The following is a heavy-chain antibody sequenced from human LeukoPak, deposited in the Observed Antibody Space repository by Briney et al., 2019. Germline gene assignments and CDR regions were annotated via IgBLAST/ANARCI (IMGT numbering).Heavy chain of an antibody. J-gene: IGHJ6*03. CDR2: MNPNSGNT. CDR3: ARGQKQWLSNYYYYMDV. Sequence: EASVKVSCKASGYTFTSYDINWVRRATGQGLEWMGWMNPNSGNTGYAQKFQGRVTMTRNTSISTAYMELSSLRSEDTAVYYCARGQKQWLSNYYYYMDVWGKGTTVTISS. D-gene: IGHD6-19*01. V-gene: IGHV1-8*01. CDR1: GYTFTSYD.